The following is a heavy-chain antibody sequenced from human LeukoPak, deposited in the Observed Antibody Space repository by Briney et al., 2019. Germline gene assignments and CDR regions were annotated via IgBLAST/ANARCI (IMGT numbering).Heavy chain of an antibody. V-gene: IGHV1-2*02. CDR3: AAPFRTEDYYHGMDV. Sequence: ALVKVSCKASGYTFTGYYMHWVRQAPGQGLEWIGWINPNSGGTNYAQKFQGRVTMTRDTSTSTAYMELSSLISDDTAVYYCAAPFRTEDYYHGMDVWGQGSTVTVSS. D-gene: IGHD3/OR15-3a*01. CDR1: GYTFTGYY. J-gene: IGHJ6*02. CDR2: INPNSGGT.